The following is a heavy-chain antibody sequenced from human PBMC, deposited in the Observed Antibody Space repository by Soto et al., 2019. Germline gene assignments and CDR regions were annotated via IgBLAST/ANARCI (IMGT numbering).Heavy chain of an antibody. Sequence: QVQLVESGGGVVQPGRSLRLSCAASGFTFSSYGMHWVRQAPGKGLEWVAVISYDGSNKYYADSVKGRFTISRDNSKNTLYLQMNSLRAEDTSVYYCAKDPTARSMRNNGFDPWGQGTLVTVSS. J-gene: IGHJ5*02. CDR3: AKDPTARSMRNNGFDP. CDR1: GFTFSSYG. CDR2: ISYDGSNK. D-gene: IGHD6-6*01. V-gene: IGHV3-30*18.